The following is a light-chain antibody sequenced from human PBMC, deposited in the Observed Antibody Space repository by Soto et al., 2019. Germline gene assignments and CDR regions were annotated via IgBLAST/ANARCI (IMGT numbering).Light chain of an antibody. J-gene: IGKJ4*01. Sequence: EIVLTQSPAALSFSPGERATLSCRASQSVGNSLAWYQQKPGQAPRLLIYDASSKPTDIPARFTGSGSGTDFSLTIIGLEPEDFAVYYCQQRSNWPLTFGGGTKVEIK. V-gene: IGKV3-11*01. CDR1: QSVGNS. CDR2: DAS. CDR3: QQRSNWPLT.